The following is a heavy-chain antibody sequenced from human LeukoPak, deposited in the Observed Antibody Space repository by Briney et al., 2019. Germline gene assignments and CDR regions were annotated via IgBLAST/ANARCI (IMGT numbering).Heavy chain of an antibody. Sequence: PGGSLRLSCAASGFSFSSHAMHWVRQAPGKGLEWVVFVSYDGRIYSHADFVKGRFTISRDNSENTVYLQMNNLRGEDTAIYYCAGRITGYSSGYVFWGQGTLVTVSS. CDR3: AGRITGYSSGYVF. CDR1: GFSFSSHA. D-gene: IGHD5-18*01. CDR2: VSYDGRIY. V-gene: IGHV3-30*04. J-gene: IGHJ4*02.